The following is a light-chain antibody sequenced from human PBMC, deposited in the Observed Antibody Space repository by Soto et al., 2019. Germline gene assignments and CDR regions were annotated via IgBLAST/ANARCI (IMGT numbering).Light chain of an antibody. J-gene: IGKJ2*01. V-gene: IGKV1D-12*01. CDR1: QPISNW. Sequence: DIQLTQSPSSVSASVGDSVTITCRASQPISNWLAWLQQKLGKAPKSLIHGASSLHSGVPSRFSGSKSGTEFTLNISSLQSEDFATYYCQQYKVYPNTFGRGTKIEI. CDR3: QQYKVYPNT. CDR2: GAS.